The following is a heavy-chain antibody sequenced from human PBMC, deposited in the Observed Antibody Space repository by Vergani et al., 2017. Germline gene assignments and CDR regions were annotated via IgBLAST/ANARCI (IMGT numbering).Heavy chain of an antibody. Sequence: QVQLVESAGGVVKPGGSLRLSCAASGFTFSNFGMHWIRQAPGKGLEWLAYIGNVGINTRYRDAVKGRFTVSRDNSKDILYLQMDSLRSEDTALYYCAKYLRDSTDGLPDSWGPGTLVIVSS. CDR2: IGNVGINT. CDR1: GFTFSNFG. V-gene: IGHV3-30*02. J-gene: IGHJ4*02. CDR3: AKYLRDSTDGLPDS. D-gene: IGHD2-21*02.